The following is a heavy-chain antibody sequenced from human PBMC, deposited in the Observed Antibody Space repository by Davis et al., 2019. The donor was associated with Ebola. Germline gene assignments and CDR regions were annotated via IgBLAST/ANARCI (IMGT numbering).Heavy chain of an antibody. Sequence: GSLKISCAASGFTFSGSSMNWVRQAPGKGLEWISHISGGTGAMEYADSVQGRFTIPRDNAKNSLYLQMNSLRDDDTAVYYCARGRGYALDIWGQGTMVTVSS. V-gene: IGHV3-48*02. CDR2: ISGGTGAM. CDR1: GFTFSGSS. D-gene: IGHD5-12*01. CDR3: ARGRGYALDI. J-gene: IGHJ3*02.